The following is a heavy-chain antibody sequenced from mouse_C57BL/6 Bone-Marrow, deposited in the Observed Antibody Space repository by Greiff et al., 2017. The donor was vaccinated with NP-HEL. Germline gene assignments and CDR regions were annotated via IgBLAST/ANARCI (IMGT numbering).Heavy chain of an antibody. CDR1: GYTFTSYW. CDR2: IHPNSGST. CDR3: ARWPITPVVAYRDY. J-gene: IGHJ2*01. Sequence: QVQLQQPGAELVKPGASVKLSCKASGYTFTSYWMHWVKQRPGQGLEWIGMIHPNSGSTNYNEKFKSKATLTVDKSSSTAYMQLSSLTSEDSAVYYCARWPITPVVAYRDYWGQGTTLTVSS. D-gene: IGHD1-1*01. V-gene: IGHV1-64*01.